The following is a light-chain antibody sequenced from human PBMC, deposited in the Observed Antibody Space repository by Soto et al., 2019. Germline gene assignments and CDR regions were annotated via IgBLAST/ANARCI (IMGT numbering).Light chain of an antibody. CDR2: LNSDGSH. J-gene: IGLJ2*01. CDR1: SGHSSYA. Sequence: QLVLTQSPSASASLGASVKLTCTLSSGHSSYAIAWHQQQPEKGPRYLMKLNSDGSHSKGDGIPDRFSGSSSGAERYLTISSIQSEDEADYYCQTWGTGIHMVFGGGTKLTVL. V-gene: IGLV4-69*01. CDR3: QTWGTGIHMV.